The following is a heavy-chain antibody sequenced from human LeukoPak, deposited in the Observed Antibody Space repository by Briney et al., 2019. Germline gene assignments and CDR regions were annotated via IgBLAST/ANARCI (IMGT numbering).Heavy chain of an antibody. D-gene: IGHD4-17*01. J-gene: IGHJ4*02. CDR1: GFTFSSYA. CDR3: ARDSMTTVTTYTFGDY. Sequence: GGALRLSCAASGFTFSSYAMHWVRHAPGKGLEYVSSIITNGGNTYYANSVKGRFNISRDNSKNMLYLQMGSLRAEDMALYYCARDSMTTVTTYTFGDYSGQGTLVTVSS. V-gene: IGHV3-64*01. CDR2: IITNGGNT.